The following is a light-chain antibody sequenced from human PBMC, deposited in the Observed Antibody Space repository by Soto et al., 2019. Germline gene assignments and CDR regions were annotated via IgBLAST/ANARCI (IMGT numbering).Light chain of an antibody. CDR1: HSIKNW. V-gene: IGKV1-5*03. J-gene: IGKJ3*01. CDR3: QQYNSYSQFT. CDR2: KAS. Sequence: DIHITQSPATLSASVGDRVTITCRASHSIKNWLAWYQQKPGEAPKLLIYKASTLESGVPSRFSGSGSGTEFTLTISCLQPDDVATYYCQQYNSYSQFTFGPGTKVDIK.